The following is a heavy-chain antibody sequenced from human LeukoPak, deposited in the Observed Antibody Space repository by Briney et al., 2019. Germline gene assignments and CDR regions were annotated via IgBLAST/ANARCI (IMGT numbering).Heavy chain of an antibody. Sequence: GESLKISCKGSGYTFTNYRIGWVRQMPGKGLEWMGIIYPGDSDTRYSPSFQGHVTISADKSINTAYLQWSSLMASDTAMYYCASRGIYGMDVWGQGTTVTVSS. CDR2: IYPGDSDT. CDR3: ASRGIYGMDV. V-gene: IGHV5-51*06. CDR1: GYTFTNYR. D-gene: IGHD1-14*01. J-gene: IGHJ6*02.